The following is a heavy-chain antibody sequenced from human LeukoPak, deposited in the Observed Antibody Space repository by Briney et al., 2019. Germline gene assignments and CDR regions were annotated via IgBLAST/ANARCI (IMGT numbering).Heavy chain of an antibody. D-gene: IGHD3-3*01. V-gene: IGHV3-30*02. J-gene: IGHJ4*02. CDR3: AREDTIFGAESN. Sequence: PGGSLRLSCAASGFTFYAYGMHWVRQALGKGLEWVAFIQSDGSNKYYTDSVKGRFTLSRDNYKNTLYLLMNSLRPEDTAVYYCAREDTIFGAESNWGQGTLVTVSS. CDR2: IQSDGSNK. CDR1: GFTFYAYG.